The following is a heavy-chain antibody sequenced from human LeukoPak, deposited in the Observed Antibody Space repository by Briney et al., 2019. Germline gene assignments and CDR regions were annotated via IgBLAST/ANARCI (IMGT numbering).Heavy chain of an antibody. CDR3: ARDQRLRFLEWLLH. V-gene: IGHV3-48*01. CDR2: ISSSSSTI. J-gene: IGHJ4*02. CDR1: GFTFSSYS. Sequence: PGGALRLSCAASGFTFSSYSMNWVRQAPGKGLEGVSYISSSSSTIYYADSVKGRFTISRDNHKNSLYLQMNSLRADDTAVYYCARDQRLRFLEWLLHWRQGTVVTVSS. D-gene: IGHD3-3*01.